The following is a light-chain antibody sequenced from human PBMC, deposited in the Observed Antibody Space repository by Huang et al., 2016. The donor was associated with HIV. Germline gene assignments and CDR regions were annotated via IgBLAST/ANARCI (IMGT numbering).Light chain of an antibody. J-gene: IGKJ5*01. CDR1: QDIANS. CDR3: QQLHSYPIT. CDR2: AAS. V-gene: IGKV1-9*01. Sequence: QLTQSPSSLSVSVGDRVIITCQASQDIANSLAWDQHKPGRAPKLLISAASTLQSGVPSRFSGGSAGTYFTLIITNLQPDDFASYYCQQLHSYPITFGQGTRLDI.